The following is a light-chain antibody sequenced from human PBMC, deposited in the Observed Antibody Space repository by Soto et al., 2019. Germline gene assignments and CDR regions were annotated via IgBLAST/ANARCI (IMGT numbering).Light chain of an antibody. CDR1: QTISSC. J-gene: IGKJ1*01. Sequence: DIQMTQSPSTLSGSVGDRVAITCRASQTISSCLAWYQQKPGKAPKLLIYKASTLQSGVPSRFSGSGPTPALIPASSSLHPNAFAIYYCKHCKSYLEVFGQGTK. CDR3: KHCKSYLEV. V-gene: IGKV1-5*03. CDR2: KAS.